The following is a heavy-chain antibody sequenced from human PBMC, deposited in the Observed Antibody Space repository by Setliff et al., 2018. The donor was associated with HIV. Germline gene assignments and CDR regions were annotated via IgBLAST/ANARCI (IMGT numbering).Heavy chain of an antibody. CDR1: GDSISSGSYY. Sequence: SETLSLTCAVSGDSISSGSYYWSWIRQPAGEGLEWIGHIYTSGSTNYNPSLKSRVTISVDMSNNQFSLKVTSVTAADTAVYYCMRGRSITIFGVAYFDFWGQGTQVTVSS. V-gene: IGHV4-61*09. D-gene: IGHD3-3*01. J-gene: IGHJ4*02. CDR3: MRGRSITIFGVAYFDF. CDR2: IYTSGST.